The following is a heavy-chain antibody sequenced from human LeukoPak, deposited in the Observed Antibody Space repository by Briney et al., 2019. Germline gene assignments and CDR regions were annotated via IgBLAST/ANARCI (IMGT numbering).Heavy chain of an antibody. CDR1: GGSISSSSYY. CDR2: IYYSGST. J-gene: IGHJ4*02. V-gene: IGHV4-39*01. CDR3: ARVDCSGGSCSACFDD. Sequence: SETLSLTCTVSGGSISSSSYYWGWIRQPPGKGLEWIGSIYYSGSTYYNPSRKSRVTLSVDTSKNQFSLKLSSVTAADTAVYYCARVDCSGGSCSACFDDWGQGTLVTVSS. D-gene: IGHD2-15*01.